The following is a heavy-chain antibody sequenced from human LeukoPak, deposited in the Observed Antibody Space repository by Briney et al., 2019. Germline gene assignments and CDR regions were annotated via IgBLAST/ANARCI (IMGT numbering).Heavy chain of an antibody. Sequence: GGSLRLSCAASGFTFSSYEMNWVRQAPGKGLEWVSYISSSGSTIYYADSVKGRFTVSRDNAKDSLYLQMNSLRAEDTAVYYCARDHHRRLYDSQARDTFDIWGQGTMVTVSS. CDR1: GFTFSSYE. CDR3: ARDHHRRLYDSQARDTFDI. J-gene: IGHJ3*02. D-gene: IGHD3-22*01. CDR2: ISSSGSTI. V-gene: IGHV3-48*03.